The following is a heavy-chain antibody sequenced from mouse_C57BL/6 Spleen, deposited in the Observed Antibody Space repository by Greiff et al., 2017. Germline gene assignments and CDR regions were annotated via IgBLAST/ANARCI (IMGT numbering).Heavy chain of an antibody. V-gene: IGHV1-69*01. D-gene: IGHD1-1*01. CDR1: GYTFTSYW. CDR2: IDPSDSYT. J-gene: IGHJ2*01. CDR3: ARVTTVVADYFDY. Sequence: VKLQESGAELVMPGASVKLSCKASGYTFTSYWMHWVKQRPGQGLEWIGEIDPSDSYTNYNQKFKGKSTLTVDKSSSTAYMQLSSLTSEDSAVYYCARVTTVVADYFDYWGQGTTLTVSS.